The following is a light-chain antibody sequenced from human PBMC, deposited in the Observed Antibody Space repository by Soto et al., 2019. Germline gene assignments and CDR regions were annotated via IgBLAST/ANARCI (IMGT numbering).Light chain of an antibody. J-gene: IGKJ3*01. V-gene: IGKV1-12*02. CDR3: QQANGFPFT. CDR1: QIINKW. Sequence: DIQMTQSPSSVSASVGDRVTITCRASQIINKWLAWYQQKPGKAPTLLIYAASTLQSGVPSRFSGSGSGTDFTLTISSLQPEDFATYYCQQANGFPFTFGPGTKVDIK. CDR2: AAS.